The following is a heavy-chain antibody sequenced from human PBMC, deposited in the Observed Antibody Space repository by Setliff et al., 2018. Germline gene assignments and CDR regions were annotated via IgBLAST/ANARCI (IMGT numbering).Heavy chain of an antibody. CDR2: IWYDGSNK. CDR3: AKDELEEQWLALIDY. J-gene: IGHJ4*02. D-gene: IGHD6-19*01. CDR1: GFTFSSYG. V-gene: IGHV3-33*06. Sequence: PGGSLRLSCAASGFTFSSYGMHWVRQAPGKGLEWVAVIWYDGSNKYYADSVKGRFTISRDNSTNTLYLQMNSLRAEDTAVYYCAKDELEEQWLALIDYWGQGTLVTVSS.